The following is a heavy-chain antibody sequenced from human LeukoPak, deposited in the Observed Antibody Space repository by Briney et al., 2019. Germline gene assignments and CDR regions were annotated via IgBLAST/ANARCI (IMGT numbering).Heavy chain of an antibody. J-gene: IGHJ5*02. CDR1: GFTFSSYA. CDR2: ISYDGSNK. D-gene: IGHD3-3*01. Sequence: GGSLRLSCAASGFTFSSYAMHWVRQAPGKGLEWVAVISYDGSNKYYADSVKGRFTISRDNSKNTLYLQMNSLRAEDTAVYYCARPNTRFLEWSLPNNWFDPWGQGTLVTVSS. CDR3: ARPNTRFLEWSLPNNWFDP. V-gene: IGHV3-30-3*01.